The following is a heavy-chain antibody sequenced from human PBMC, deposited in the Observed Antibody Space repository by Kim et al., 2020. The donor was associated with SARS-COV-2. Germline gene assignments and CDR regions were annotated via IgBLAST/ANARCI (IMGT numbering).Heavy chain of an antibody. J-gene: IGHJ5*02. Sequence: GGSLRLSCAASGFTFSSYGMHWVRQAPGKGLEWVAVISFDGTNKFFGDSVKGRFTISRDNSRNTLYLQMNSLRAEDTAMYYCAKERYTTTWYDAWGQGTL. V-gene: IGHV3-30*18. CDR1: GFTFSSYG. CDR2: ISFDGTNK. CDR3: AKERYTTTWYDA. D-gene: IGHD1-20*01.